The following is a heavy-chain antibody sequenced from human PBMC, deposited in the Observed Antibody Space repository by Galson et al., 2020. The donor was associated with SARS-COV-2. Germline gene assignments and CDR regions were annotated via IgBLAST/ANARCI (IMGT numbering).Heavy chain of an antibody. CDR1: GYSISNFG. D-gene: IGHD2-15*01. CDR2: VSGYNGKT. CDR3: ARGVVGATPLDH. V-gene: IGHV1-18*01. J-gene: IGHJ4*02. Sequence: ASVKVSCKASGYSISNFGLSWVRQAPGQGLEWMGWVSGYNGKTDYVQKFQGRVSMATDESTSSSYMELTKLTSDDTAVYYCARGVVGATPLDHWGQGTLVTVST.